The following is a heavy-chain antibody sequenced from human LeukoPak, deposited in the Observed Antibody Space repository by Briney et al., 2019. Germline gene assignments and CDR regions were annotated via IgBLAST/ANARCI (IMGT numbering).Heavy chain of an antibody. CDR3: ARGEVAIDY. Sequence: PSETLSLTCTVSGYSISSGYYWGWIRQPPGKGLEWIGSIYHSGSTYYNPSLKSRVTISVDTSKNQFSLKLSSVTAADTAVYYCARGEVAIDYWGQGTLVTVSS. J-gene: IGHJ4*02. CDR2: IYHSGST. CDR1: GYSISSGYY. D-gene: IGHD1-26*01. V-gene: IGHV4-38-2*02.